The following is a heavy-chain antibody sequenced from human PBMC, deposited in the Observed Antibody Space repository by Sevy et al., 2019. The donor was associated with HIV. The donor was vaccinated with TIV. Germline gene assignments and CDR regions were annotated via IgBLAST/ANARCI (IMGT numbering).Heavy chain of an antibody. CDR1: GFTFSSYA. D-gene: IGHD5-12*01. Sequence: GGSLRLSCAASGFTFSSYAMHWVRQAPGKGLEWVAVISYDGRNKYYADSVKGRFTISRDNSKNTLYLQMNSLRAEDTAVYYCARDPDRDGYNYKFDYWGQGTLVTVSS. V-gene: IGHV3-30*04. CDR2: ISYDGRNK. J-gene: IGHJ4*02. CDR3: ARDPDRDGYNYKFDY.